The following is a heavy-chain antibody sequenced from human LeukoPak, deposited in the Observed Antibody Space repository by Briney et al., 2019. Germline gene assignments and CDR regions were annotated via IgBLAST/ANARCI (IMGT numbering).Heavy chain of an antibody. Sequence: GGSLRLSCAASGFTFSSYSMNWVRQALGKGLEWVSSISSSSSYIYYADSVKGRFTISRDNAKNSLYLQMNSLRAEDTAVYYCAKPPPSYYYDSSGYYDPFDYWGQGTLVTVSS. D-gene: IGHD3-22*01. CDR2: ISSSSSYI. CDR3: AKPPPSYYYDSSGYYDPFDY. CDR1: GFTFSSYS. J-gene: IGHJ4*02. V-gene: IGHV3-21*04.